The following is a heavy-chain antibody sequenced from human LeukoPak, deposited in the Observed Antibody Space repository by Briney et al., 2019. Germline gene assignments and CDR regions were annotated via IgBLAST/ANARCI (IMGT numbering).Heavy chain of an antibody. Sequence: GGSLRLSCAASGLTFSGYDMHWVRQAPGKGPEWVAVMSYGGQNERYADSVKGRFTVSRDNPKNTLYLQMNSLRAEDTAVYFCARDSSGWTFDYWGQGTLVTVSS. CDR3: ARDSSGWTFDY. J-gene: IGHJ4*02. D-gene: IGHD6-19*01. CDR1: GLTFSGYD. V-gene: IGHV3-30*03. CDR2: MSYGGQNE.